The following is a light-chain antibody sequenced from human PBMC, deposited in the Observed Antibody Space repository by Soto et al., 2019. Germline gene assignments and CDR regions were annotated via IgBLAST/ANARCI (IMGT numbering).Light chain of an antibody. V-gene: IGLV1-47*01. CDR2: KNN. CDR1: SSNIGTNY. CDR3: AAWDASLSGPV. Sequence: QSVLTQSPSASATPGQRVTISCSGSSSNIGTNYVYWYQQLPGTAPKLLIYKNNQRPSGVPDRFSGSKYGTPASLAIGGLRSEDGADYYCAAWDASLSGPVFGGGTKLTVL. J-gene: IGLJ3*02.